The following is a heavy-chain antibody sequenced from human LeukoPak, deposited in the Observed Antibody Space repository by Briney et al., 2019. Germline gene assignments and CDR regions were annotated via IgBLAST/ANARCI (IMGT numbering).Heavy chain of an antibody. CDR3: AREGYCSDGICYSTMNWFDP. V-gene: IGHV1-18*01. Sequence: ASVKVSCEASGYRFTSYGITWVRQAPGQGLEWVGWISAYSGNTNYAQKVQGRVTMTTDTSTSTAYMELRSLRSDDTAVYYCAREGYCSDGICYSTMNWFDPWGQGTLVTVCS. D-gene: IGHD2-15*01. CDR2: ISAYSGNT. J-gene: IGHJ5*02. CDR1: GYRFTSYG.